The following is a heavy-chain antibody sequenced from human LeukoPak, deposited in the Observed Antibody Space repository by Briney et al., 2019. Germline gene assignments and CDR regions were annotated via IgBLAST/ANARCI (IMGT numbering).Heavy chain of an antibody. CDR2: ISYDGSNK. Sequence: GRSLRLSCAASGFTFSSYAMHWVRQAPGKGLEWVAVISYDGSNKYYADSVKGRFTISRDNSKNTLYLQMNSLRAEDTAVYYCAREELSYCSSTSCYGSPSWFDPWGQGTLVTVSS. CDR3: AREELSYCSSTSCYGSPSWFDP. J-gene: IGHJ5*02. CDR1: GFTFSSYA. V-gene: IGHV3-30*04. D-gene: IGHD2-2*01.